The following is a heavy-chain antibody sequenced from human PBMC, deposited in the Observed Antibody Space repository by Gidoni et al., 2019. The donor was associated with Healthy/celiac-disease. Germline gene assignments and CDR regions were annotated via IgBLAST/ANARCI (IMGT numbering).Heavy chain of an antibody. CDR2: IYYSGST. V-gene: IGHV4-39*07. D-gene: IGHD6-13*01. CDR1: GGSISSSSYY. J-gene: IGHJ5*02. CDR3: ARGEIAAAGENGFDP. Sequence: QLQLQESGPGLVKPSETLSLTCTVSGGSISSSSYYWGWIRQPPGKGLEWIGSIYYSGSTDYNPSLKSRVTISVDTSKNQFSLKLSSVTAADTAVYYCARGEIAAAGENGFDPWGQGTLVTVSS.